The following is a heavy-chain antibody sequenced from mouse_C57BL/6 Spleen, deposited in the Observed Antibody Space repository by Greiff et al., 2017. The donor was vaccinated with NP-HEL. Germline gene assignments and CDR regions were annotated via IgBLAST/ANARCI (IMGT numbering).Heavy chain of an antibody. J-gene: IGHJ1*03. V-gene: IGHV1-42*01. Sequence: VQLQQSGPELVKPGASVKISCKASGYSFTGYYMNWVKQSPEKSLEWIGEINPSTGGTTYSQKFKAKATLTVDKSSSTAYMQLKSLTSEDSAVYYCASYYYGSSPWYFDVWGTGTTVTVSS. D-gene: IGHD1-1*01. CDR3: ASYYYGSSPWYFDV. CDR1: GYSFTGYY. CDR2: INPSTGGT.